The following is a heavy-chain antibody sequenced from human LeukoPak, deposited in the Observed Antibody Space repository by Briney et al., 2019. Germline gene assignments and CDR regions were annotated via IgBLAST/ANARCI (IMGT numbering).Heavy chain of an antibody. CDR3: ARGPRWDPHFDY. D-gene: IGHD1-26*01. CDR1: GYTFTSYY. CDR2: INPNGGST. J-gene: IGHJ4*02. V-gene: IGHV1-46*01. Sequence: ASVKVSCKASGYTFTSYYMHWVRQAPGQGLEWMGIINPNGGSTSYAQKFQGRVTMTRDMSTSTVYMELSRLRSDDTAVYYCARGPRWDPHFDYWGQGTLVTVSS.